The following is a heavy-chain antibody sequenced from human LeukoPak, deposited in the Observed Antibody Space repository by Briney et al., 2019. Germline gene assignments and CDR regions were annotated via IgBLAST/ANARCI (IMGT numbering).Heavy chain of an antibody. Sequence: GGSLRLSCAASGFTFSSYAVHWVRQAPGKGLEWVAVTSYDGSNKYYADSVKGRFTISRDNSKNTLYLQMNSLRAEDTAVYYCRGVGIVGATMEYFDYWGQGTLVTVSS. CDR2: TSYDGSNK. J-gene: IGHJ4*02. CDR3: RGVGIVGATMEYFDY. D-gene: IGHD1-26*01. CDR1: GFTFSSYA. V-gene: IGHV3-30-3*01.